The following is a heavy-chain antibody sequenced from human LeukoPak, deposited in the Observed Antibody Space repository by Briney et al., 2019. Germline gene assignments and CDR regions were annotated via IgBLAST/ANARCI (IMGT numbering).Heavy chain of an antibody. Sequence: SETLSLTCTVSGGSISSYYWSWIRQPAGKGLEWIGRIYTSGSTNYNPSLKSRVTKSVDTSKNQFSLKLSSVTAAHTAVYYCARDMAVAGDNWFDCWGQGTLVTVSS. D-gene: IGHD6-19*01. J-gene: IGHJ5*01. V-gene: IGHV4-4*07. CDR2: IYTSGST. CDR3: ARDMAVAGDNWFDC. CDR1: GGSISSYY.